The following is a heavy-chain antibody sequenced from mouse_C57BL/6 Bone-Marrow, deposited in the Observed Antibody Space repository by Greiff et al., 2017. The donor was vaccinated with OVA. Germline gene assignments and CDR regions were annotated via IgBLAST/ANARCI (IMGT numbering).Heavy chain of an antibody. V-gene: IGHV5-4*01. D-gene: IGHD1-1*01. J-gene: IGHJ1*03. CDR1: GFTFSSYA. CDR2: ISDGGSYT. Sequence: EVQLVESGGGLVKPGGSLKLSCAASGFTFSSYAMSWVRQTPEKRLEWVATISDGGSYTYYPDNVKGRFTISRDNAKNNLYLQMSHLKSEDTAMYYCARPPYYYGSYWYFDVWGTGTTVTVSS. CDR3: ARPPYYYGSYWYFDV.